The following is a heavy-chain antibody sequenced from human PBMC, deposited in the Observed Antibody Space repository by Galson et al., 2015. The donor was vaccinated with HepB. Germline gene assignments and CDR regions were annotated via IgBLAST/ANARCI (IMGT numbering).Heavy chain of an antibody. D-gene: IGHD2-2*01. V-gene: IGHV3-23*01. CDR3: AKVGHSASWDYFDY. J-gene: IGHJ4*02. CDR1: GFTFSSYA. CDR2: ISGTGGTT. Sequence: SLRLSCAASGFTFSSYAMNWVRQAPGKGLEWVSSISGTGGTTFYADSVKGRFTISGDFPKNTVFLQMNSLRADDTAVYYCAKVGHSASWDYFDYWGQGALVTVSS.